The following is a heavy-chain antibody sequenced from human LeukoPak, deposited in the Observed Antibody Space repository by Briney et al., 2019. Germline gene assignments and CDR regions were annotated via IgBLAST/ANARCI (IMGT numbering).Heavy chain of an antibody. CDR1: GLNFSGYA. J-gene: IGHJ4*02. CDR3: ATAYSSGWADY. D-gene: IGHD6-19*01. V-gene: IGHV3-30*04. Sequence: GGSLRLSCAASGLNFSGYAMHWVRQAPGKGLEWVAIISYDGSNKNYADSVKGRLTISRDNSNNMLFLQLNSLRTDDTAVYFCATAYSSGWADYWGQGTLVTVSS. CDR2: ISYDGSNK.